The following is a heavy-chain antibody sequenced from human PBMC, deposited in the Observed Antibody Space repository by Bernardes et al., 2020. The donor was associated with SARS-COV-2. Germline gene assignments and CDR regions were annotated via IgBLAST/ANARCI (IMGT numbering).Heavy chain of an antibody. Sequence: SETLSLTCTVSGGSISSGVYYWSWIRQPLGKGLEWIGYIYSNGITYYNPSLQSLVTISLDTSTNQFSLRLSSVTAADTAVYYCARLAGDAFDIWGQGTMVTVSS. V-gene: IGHV4-31*01. CDR1: GGSISSGVYY. CDR2: IYSNGIT. CDR3: ARLAGDAFDI. J-gene: IGHJ3*02.